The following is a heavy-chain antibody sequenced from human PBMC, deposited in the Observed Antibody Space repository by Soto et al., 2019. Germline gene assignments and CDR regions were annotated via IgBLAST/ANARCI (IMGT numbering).Heavy chain of an antibody. J-gene: IGHJ4*02. V-gene: IGHV4-4*07. D-gene: IGHD6-13*01. CDR3: ARALSSAAGLYFDY. CDR1: GGSISTYY. Sequence: QVQLQESGPGLVKPSETLSLTCTVSGGSISTYYWSWIRQPAGKGMEGVGRIHATESTNYNPYLKSRVTMSIDTSNNHFSLELVSLTAADTAVYYCARALSSAAGLYFDYWGQGTLVTVSS. CDR2: IHATEST.